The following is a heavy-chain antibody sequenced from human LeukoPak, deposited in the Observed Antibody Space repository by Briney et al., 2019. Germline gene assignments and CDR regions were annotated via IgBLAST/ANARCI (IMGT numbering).Heavy chain of an antibody. V-gene: IGHV4-39*01. J-gene: IGHJ3*02. D-gene: IGHD3-10*01. CDR1: GGSISSSSYY. CDR2: IYYSGST. Sequence: SETLSLTCTVSGGSISSSSYYWGWIRQPPGKGLEWIGSIYYSGSTYYNPSLKSRVTISVDTSKNQFSLKLSSVTAADTAVYYCSSTWVRGVIIPDAFDIWGQGTMVIVSS. CDR3: SSTWVRGVIIPDAFDI.